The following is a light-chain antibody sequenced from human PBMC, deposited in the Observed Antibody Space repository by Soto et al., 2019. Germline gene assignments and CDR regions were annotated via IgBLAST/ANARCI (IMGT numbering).Light chain of an antibody. CDR2: ENN. J-gene: IGLJ1*01. CDR3: RTWDSSLSVPYV. Sequence: QSALTQPPSVSAAPGQKVTISCSGSSSNIGNNYVSWYQQLPGTAPKLLIYENNKRPSGIPDRFSGSKSGTSATLGITGLQTGDEADYYCRTWDSSLSVPYVFGTGTKVTVL. V-gene: IGLV1-51*02. CDR1: SSNIGNNY.